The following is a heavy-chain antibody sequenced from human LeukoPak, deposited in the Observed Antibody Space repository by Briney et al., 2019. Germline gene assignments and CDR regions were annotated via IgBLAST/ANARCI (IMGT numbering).Heavy chain of an antibody. CDR1: GFTFSSYV. V-gene: IGHV3-23*01. CDR2: ISGSGGST. Sequence: GGSLRLSCAASGFTFSSYVMTWVRQAPGKGLEWVSAISGSGGSTYYADSVKGRFTISRDNSKNTLYLQMNSLRAEDTAVYCCAKDNDYGDYMSFDYWGQGTLVTVSS. D-gene: IGHD4-17*01. CDR3: AKDNDYGDYMSFDY. J-gene: IGHJ4*02.